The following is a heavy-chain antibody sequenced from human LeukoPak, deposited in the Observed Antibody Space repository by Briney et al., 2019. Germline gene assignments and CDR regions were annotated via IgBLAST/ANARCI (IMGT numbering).Heavy chain of an antibody. D-gene: IGHD4-17*01. CDR2: ISSSSRHI. Sequence: GGSLRLSCAASGFTFSSYSMNWVRQAPGKGLEWVSSISSSSRHIYYADSVKGRFTIFRDDAKNSLFLQMDSLRVEDTAMYYCVRDFSTVTTTYLHHWGQGTLLTVSS. CDR3: VRDFSTVTTTYLHH. V-gene: IGHV3-21*04. J-gene: IGHJ1*01. CDR1: GFTFSSYS.